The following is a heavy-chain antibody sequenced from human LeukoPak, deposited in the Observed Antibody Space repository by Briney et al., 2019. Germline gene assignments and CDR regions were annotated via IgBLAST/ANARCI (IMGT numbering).Heavy chain of an antibody. CDR1: GFTFSNYD. D-gene: IGHD6-13*01. V-gene: IGHV3-13*01. J-gene: IGHJ4*02. Sequence: GGSLRLSCXASGFTFSNYDMHWVRHAAGKGLEWVSGIGTAGDTYYPGSVKGRFTISRENAKNSLYLQMNSLSAGDTAVYYCASSPAYSSSWYAIDNWGQGTLVTVSS. CDR2: IGTAGDT. CDR3: ASSPAYSSSWYAIDN.